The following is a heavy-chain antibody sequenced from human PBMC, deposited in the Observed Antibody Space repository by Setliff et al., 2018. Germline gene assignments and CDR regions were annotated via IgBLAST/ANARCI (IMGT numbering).Heavy chain of an antibody. D-gene: IGHD6-13*01. CDR3: TKAARSSSWYPDAFDI. J-gene: IGHJ3*02. CDR1: GFTFDDYA. CDR2: ITWNSGSI. Sequence: PGGSLRLSCAASGFTFDDYAMHWVRQAPGKGLEWVSGITWNSGSIGYADSVKGRFTISRDNAKNSLYLQMNSLRAEDTALYYCTKAARSSSWYPDAFDIWGQGTMVTVSS. V-gene: IGHV3-9*01.